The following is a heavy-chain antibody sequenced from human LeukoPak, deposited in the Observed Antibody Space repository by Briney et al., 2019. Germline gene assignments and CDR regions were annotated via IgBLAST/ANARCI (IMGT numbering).Heavy chain of an antibody. V-gene: IGHV1-69*04. J-gene: IGHJ4*02. CDR3: ARDGSKYCSGGSCYSTY. CDR1: GGTFSSYA. D-gene: IGHD2-15*01. CDR2: IIPILGIA. Sequence: SVKVSCKASGGTFSSYAISWVRQAPGQGLEWMGRIIPILGIANYAQKFQGRVTITADESTSTAYMELSSLRSEDTAVYYCARDGSKYCSGGSCYSTYWGQGTLVTVSS.